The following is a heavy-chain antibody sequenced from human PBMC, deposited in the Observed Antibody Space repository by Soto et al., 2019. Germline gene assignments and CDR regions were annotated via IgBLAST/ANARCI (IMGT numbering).Heavy chain of an antibody. CDR2: IYYSGNT. J-gene: IGHJ5*02. Sequence: SETLSLTCTVSGGSVSSGDYYWSRIRQPPGMGLEWIGNIYYSGNTYYNPALKSRVIISLDTSKNQFFLKLSSVTAADAAVYSCARVPRALEPTLGFDLWGQGTLVTVSS. CDR3: ARVPRALEPTLGFDL. V-gene: IGHV4-30-4*01. D-gene: IGHD3-10*01. CDR1: GGSVSSGDYY.